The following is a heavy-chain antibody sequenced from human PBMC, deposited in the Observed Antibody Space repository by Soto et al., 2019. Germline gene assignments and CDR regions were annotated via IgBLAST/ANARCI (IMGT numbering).Heavy chain of an antibody. V-gene: IGHV4-59*01. CDR2: IYYSGST. J-gene: IGHJ3*02. CDR3: ARGVAGPFNAFDI. CDR1: GGSISSYY. D-gene: IGHD6-19*01. Sequence: SETLSLTCTVSGGSISSYYWSWIRQPPGKGLEWIGYIYYSGSTNYNPSLKSRVTISVDTSKNQFSLKLSSVTAADTAVYYCARGVAGPFNAFDIWGQGTMVTVSS.